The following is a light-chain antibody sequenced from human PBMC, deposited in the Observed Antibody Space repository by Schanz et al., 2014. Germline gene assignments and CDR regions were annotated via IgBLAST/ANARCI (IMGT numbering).Light chain of an antibody. CDR2: DVS. Sequence: QSALTQPASVSGSPGQSITIPCTGTSSDVGGYNYVSWYQQHPGKAPKLMIYDVSNRPSGVSNRFSGSKSGNTASLTISGLQAEDEADYYCSSYTSSSSLVVFGGGTKVTVL. J-gene: IGLJ2*01. CDR3: SSYTSSSSLVV. CDR1: SSDVGGYNY. V-gene: IGLV2-14*01.